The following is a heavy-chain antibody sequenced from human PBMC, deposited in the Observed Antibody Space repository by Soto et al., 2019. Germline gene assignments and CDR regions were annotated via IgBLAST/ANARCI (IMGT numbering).Heavy chain of an antibody. J-gene: IGHJ6*03. D-gene: IGHD2-15*01. Sequence: PSETLSLTCAVYGGSFSGYYWSWIRQPPGKGLEWIGEINHSGSTNYNPSLKSRVTISVDTSKNQFSLKLSSVTAADTAVYYCSRGGGTAPYYYYYMDVWGKGTTVTVSS. CDR1: GGSFSGYY. V-gene: IGHV4-34*01. CDR3: SRGGGTAPYYYYYMDV. CDR2: INHSGST.